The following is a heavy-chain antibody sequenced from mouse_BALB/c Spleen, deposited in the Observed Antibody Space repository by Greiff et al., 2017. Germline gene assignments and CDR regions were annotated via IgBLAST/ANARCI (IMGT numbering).Heavy chain of an antibody. CDR3: ACYGRAAWFAY. CDR1: GYAFTSYN. CDR2: IDPYNGGT. J-gene: IGHJ3*01. Sequence: VQLKQSGPELVKPGASVKVSCKASGYAFTSYNMYWVKQSHGKSLEWIGYIDPYNGGTSYNQKFKGKATLTVENSSSTAYMQLNSLTSEDSAVYYSACYGRAAWFAYWGQGTLVTVSA. V-gene: IGHV1S135*01. D-gene: IGHD2-1*01.